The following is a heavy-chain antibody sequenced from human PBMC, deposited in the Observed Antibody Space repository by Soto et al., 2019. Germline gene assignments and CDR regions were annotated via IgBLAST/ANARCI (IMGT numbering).Heavy chain of an antibody. D-gene: IGHD3-22*01. J-gene: IGHJ4*02. CDR1: GFTFSSYG. V-gene: IGHV3-30*18. CDR2: ISYDGSNK. Sequence: QVQLVESGGGVVQPGRSLRLSCAASGFTFSSYGMHWVRQAPGKGLEWVAVISYDGSNKYYADSVKGRFTISRDNSKNTLYLQMNSLRAEDTAVYYCAKDTLYLRRELRDYYDSSGYYGYFDYWGQGTLVTVSS. CDR3: AKDTLYLRRELRDYYDSSGYYGYFDY.